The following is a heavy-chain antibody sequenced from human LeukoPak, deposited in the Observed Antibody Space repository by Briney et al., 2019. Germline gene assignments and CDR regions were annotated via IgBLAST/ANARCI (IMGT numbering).Heavy chain of an antibody. Sequence: GGSLRLSCAASGFTFSSYGMHWVRQAPGKGLEWVAVISYDGSNKYYADSVKGRFTISRDNSKNTLYLQMNSLRAEDTAVYYCATLTGPWGQGTLVTVSS. CDR3: ATLTGP. D-gene: IGHD3-9*01. CDR1: GFTFSSYG. V-gene: IGHV3-30*03. CDR2: ISYDGSNK. J-gene: IGHJ5*02.